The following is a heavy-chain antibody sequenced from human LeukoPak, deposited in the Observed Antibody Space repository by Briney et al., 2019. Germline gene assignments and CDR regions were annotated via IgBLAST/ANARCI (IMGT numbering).Heavy chain of an antibody. CDR1: GFTFSSYA. J-gene: IGHJ4*02. V-gene: IGHV3-23*01. CDR2: ISSSGGST. Sequence: GGSLRLSCAASGFTFSSYAMSWVRQAPGKGLEWVSAISSSGGSTYYADSVKGRFTISRDNSKNTLYLQMNSLRAEDTAVYYCVKDPVASAVAGTNYFDYWGQGTLVTVSS. D-gene: IGHD6-19*01. CDR3: VKDPVASAVAGTNYFDY.